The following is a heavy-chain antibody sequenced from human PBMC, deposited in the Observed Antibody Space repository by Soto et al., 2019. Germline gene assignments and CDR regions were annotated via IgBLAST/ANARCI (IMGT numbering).Heavy chain of an antibody. CDR3: ARGGQNGYYDSRAMVDY. V-gene: IGHV1-18*01. J-gene: IGHJ4*02. CDR2: ISAYNGNT. D-gene: IGHD3-22*01. CDR1: GYTFTSYG. Sequence: QVQLVQSGAEVKKPGASVKVSCKASGYTFTSYGLSWVRQAPGQGLEWMGWISAYNGNTNYAEKRQGRVTMTTDTSTSTAYMELRSLRSDDTAVYYCARGGQNGYYDSRAMVDYWGQGTLVTVSS.